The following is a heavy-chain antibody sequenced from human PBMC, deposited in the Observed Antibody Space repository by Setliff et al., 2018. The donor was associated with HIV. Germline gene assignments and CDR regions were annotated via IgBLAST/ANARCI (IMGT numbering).Heavy chain of an antibody. D-gene: IGHD3-10*01. CDR3: WFGEPVGPFDI. Sequence: GASVKVSCKVSGYTLTKLSIHWVRQAPGKGLEWMGGFDPEKGETVYAQKLQGRVTMTDDTSTDTAYMKLSSLRSEDTAVYFCWFGEPVGPFDIWGQGARVTVSS. CDR1: GYTLTKLS. V-gene: IGHV1-24*01. CDR2: FDPEKGET. J-gene: IGHJ3*02.